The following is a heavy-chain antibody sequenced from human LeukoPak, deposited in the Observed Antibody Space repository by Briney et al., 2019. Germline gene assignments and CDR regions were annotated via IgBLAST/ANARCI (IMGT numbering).Heavy chain of an antibody. Sequence: GASVKVSCKASGYTFTGYYMHWVRQAPGQGLEWMGWINPNSGGTNYAQKFQGRVTMTRGTSISTAYMELSRLRSDDTAVYYCAGTRGKTYYYDSTSRGAFDIWGQGTMVTVSS. CDR3: AGTRGKTYYYDSTSRGAFDI. D-gene: IGHD3-22*01. CDR1: GYTFTGYY. CDR2: INPNSGGT. V-gene: IGHV1-2*02. J-gene: IGHJ3*02.